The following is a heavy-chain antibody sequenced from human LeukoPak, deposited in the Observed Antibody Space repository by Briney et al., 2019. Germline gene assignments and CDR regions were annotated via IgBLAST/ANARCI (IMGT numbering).Heavy chain of an antibody. D-gene: IGHD2/OR15-2a*01. CDR2: IDPGDSYT. Sequence: GESLRISCKGSGYSFTSYWISWVRQMPGKGLEWMGRIDPGDSYTNYSPSFQGHVTISADKSISTAYLQWSSLKASDTAMYYCARHSTLPDAPYYYYYGMDVWGKRTTVTVSS. V-gene: IGHV5-10-1*01. J-gene: IGHJ6*04. CDR3: ARHSTLPDAPYYYYYGMDV. CDR1: GYSFTSYW.